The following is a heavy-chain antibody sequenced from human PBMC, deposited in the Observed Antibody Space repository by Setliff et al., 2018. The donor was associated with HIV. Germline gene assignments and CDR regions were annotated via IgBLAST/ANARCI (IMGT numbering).Heavy chain of an antibody. V-gene: IGHV5-10-1*01. D-gene: IGHD5-12*01. CDR1: GYSFTSYY. CDR3: ARQVRGYSGYEPDY. CDR2: IDPSDSYT. J-gene: IGHJ4*02. Sequence: GESLKISCKGSGYSFTSYYISWVRQMPGKGLEWMGKIDPSDSYTDYSPSFQGHVTISVDRSISTAYLQWSSLKASDTAMYYCARQVRGYSGYEPDYWGQGTLVTVSS.